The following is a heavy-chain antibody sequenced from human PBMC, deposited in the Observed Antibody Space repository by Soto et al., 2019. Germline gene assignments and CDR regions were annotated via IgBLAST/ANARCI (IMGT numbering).Heavy chain of an antibody. V-gene: IGHV6-1*01. CDR3: ARDYDVWSGYYRIRGSFDY. CDR2: TYYRSKWYN. CDR1: GDSVSSNSAA. Sequence: SQTLSLTCAISGDSVSSNSAAWNWIRQSPSRGLEWLGRTYYRSKWYNDYAVSVKSRITINPDTSKNQFSLQLNSVTPEDTAVYYCARDYDVWSGYYRIRGSFDYWGQGTLVTSPQ. D-gene: IGHD3-3*01. J-gene: IGHJ4*02.